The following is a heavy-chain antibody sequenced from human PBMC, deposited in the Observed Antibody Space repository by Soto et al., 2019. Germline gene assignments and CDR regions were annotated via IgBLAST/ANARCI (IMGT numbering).Heavy chain of an antibody. CDR1: GYTFTSYG. D-gene: IGHD2-21*02. Sequence: QVQLVQSGAEVKKPGASVKVSCKASGYTFTSYGISWVRQAPGQGLEWMGWISAYNGKTTYAQKLQGRVTMXTXTSXSTAYMELRSLRSDDTAVYYCAITQGYGGNSIVDYWGQGPLVTVSS. J-gene: IGHJ4*02. CDR3: AITQGYGGNSIVDY. V-gene: IGHV1-18*01. CDR2: ISAYNGKT.